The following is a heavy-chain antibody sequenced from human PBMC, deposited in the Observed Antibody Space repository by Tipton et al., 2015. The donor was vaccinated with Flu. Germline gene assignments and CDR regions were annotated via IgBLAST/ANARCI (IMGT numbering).Heavy chain of an antibody. CDR3: ARVGRRWLQSGVAFDI. D-gene: IGHD5-24*01. CDR1: GGSFSGYY. CDR2: INHSGST. J-gene: IGHJ3*02. Sequence: TLSLTCAVYGGSFSGYYWSWIRQPPGKGLEWIGEINHSGSTNYNPSLKSRVTISVDTSKNQFSLKLSSVTAADTAVYYCARVGRRWLQSGVAFDIWGQGTMVTVSS. V-gene: IGHV4-34*01.